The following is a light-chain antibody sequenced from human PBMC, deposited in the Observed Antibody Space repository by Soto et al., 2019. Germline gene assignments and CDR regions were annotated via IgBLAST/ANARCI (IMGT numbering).Light chain of an antibody. V-gene: IGKV1-5*02. Sequence: DLQMTQSTSPLSASVGDRVTKICRASQSISRWVAWYQQKPGKAPQLLIYDGSSLQSGVPSRFSGSGSGTEFTLTISSLQPDDFATYYCQQYNSYSRTFGPGTKVDVK. J-gene: IGKJ3*01. CDR3: QQYNSYSRT. CDR1: QSISRW. CDR2: DGS.